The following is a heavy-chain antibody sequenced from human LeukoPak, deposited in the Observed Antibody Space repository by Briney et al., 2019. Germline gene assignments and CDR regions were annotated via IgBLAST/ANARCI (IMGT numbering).Heavy chain of an antibody. V-gene: IGHV1-46*01. CDR1: GYTFTSYY. D-gene: IGHD3-22*01. CDR3: ARDTSVDYYYDSSGYLDY. J-gene: IGHJ4*02. Sequence: ASVKASCKASGYTFTSYYMHWVRQAPGQGLEWMGIINPSGGSTGYAQKFQGRVTMTRDTSTSTVYMELSSLRSEDTAVYYCARDTSVDYYYDSSGYLDYWGQGTLVTVSS. CDR2: INPSGGST.